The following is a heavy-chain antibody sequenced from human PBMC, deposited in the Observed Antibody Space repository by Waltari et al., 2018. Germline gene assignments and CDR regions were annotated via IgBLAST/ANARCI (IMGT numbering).Heavy chain of an antibody. D-gene: IGHD2-2*01. Sequence: EVQLVESGGGLVKPGGSLRLSCAASGFTFSSYSMNWVRQAPGTGLEGGSSISRSSSYIYYADSVKGRFTISRDNAKNSLYLQMNSLRAEDTAVYYCARVCSSTSCYRDAFDIWGQGTMVTVSS. J-gene: IGHJ3*02. CDR1: GFTFSSYS. CDR2: ISRSSSYI. CDR3: ARVCSSTSCYRDAFDI. V-gene: IGHV3-21*01.